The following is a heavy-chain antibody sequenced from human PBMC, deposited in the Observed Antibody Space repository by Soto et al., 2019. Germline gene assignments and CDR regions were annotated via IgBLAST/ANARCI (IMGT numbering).Heavy chain of an antibody. D-gene: IGHD3-22*01. V-gene: IGHV3-11*01. J-gene: IGHJ5*02. CDR2: ISSSGSTI. CDR1: GFTFSDYY. CDR3: ARATGIVAYNWFDP. Sequence: GGSLRFSCAASGFTFSDYYMSWIRQAPGKGLEWVSYISSSGSTIYYADSVKGRFTISRDNAKNSLYLQMNSLRAEDTAVYYCARATGIVAYNWFDPWGQGTLVTVSS.